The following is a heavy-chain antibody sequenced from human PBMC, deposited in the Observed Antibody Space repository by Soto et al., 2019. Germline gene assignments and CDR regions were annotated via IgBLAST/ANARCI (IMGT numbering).Heavy chain of an antibody. D-gene: IGHD3-22*01. V-gene: IGHV1-18*04. Sequence: SVKVSCKASGYTFTSYGISWVRQAPVQGLEWMGWISAYNGNTNYAQKLQGRVTMTTDTSTSTAYMELRSLRSDDTAVYYCARGPLYYYDSSGAYYYYYGMDVWGQGTTVTVSS. J-gene: IGHJ6*02. CDR1: GYTFTSYG. CDR3: ARGPLYYYDSSGAYYYYYGMDV. CDR2: ISAYNGNT.